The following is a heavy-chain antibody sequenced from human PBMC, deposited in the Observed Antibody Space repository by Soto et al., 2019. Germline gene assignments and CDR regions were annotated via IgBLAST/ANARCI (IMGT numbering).Heavy chain of an antibody. CDR3: AKNFADSNPCYDS. CDR1: GFTFSNYA. Sequence: GGSLRLSCAASGFTFSNYAMTWVRQAPGKGLEWVSAISGSGRHVYYADSVQGRFTFSRDNSQNTLYLQMTSLRAEDTAMYYCAKNFADSNPCYDSWGEGMLVTVSS. CDR2: ISGSGRHV. J-gene: IGHJ4*02. D-gene: IGHD2-15*01. V-gene: IGHV3-23*01.